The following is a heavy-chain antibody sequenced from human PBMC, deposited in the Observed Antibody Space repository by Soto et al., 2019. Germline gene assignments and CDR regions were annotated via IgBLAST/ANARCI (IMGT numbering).Heavy chain of an antibody. CDR1: GGTFDHAA. D-gene: IGHD3-10*02. J-gene: IGHJ4*02. Sequence: QVQLVQSGAEVKKPGSSVKVSCEAPGGTFDHAAITWVRQAPGQGLEWMGGINPMFNSTHYAQKFQGRVTIAENAATSASFRALRRLRSDDTAIYYCARQLFSAEYWGQATLLIVSS. CDR3: ARQLFSAEY. CDR2: INPMFNST. V-gene: IGHV1-69*01.